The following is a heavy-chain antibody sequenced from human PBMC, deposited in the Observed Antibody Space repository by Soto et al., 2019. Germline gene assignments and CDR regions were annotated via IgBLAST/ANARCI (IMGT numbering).Heavy chain of an antibody. D-gene: IGHD2-15*01. CDR3: ARDLGYCSGGTCYSVLDS. Sequence: PGGSLRHSCAASGFTFSSNGMNWVRQAPGKGLEWVANIKQDGSEKYYVDSVKGRFTISRDNAKNSLLLQMNSLRVEDTAVYYCARDLGYCSGGTCYSVLDSWGQGALVTVSS. CDR2: IKQDGSEK. V-gene: IGHV3-7*03. J-gene: IGHJ4*02. CDR1: GFTFSSNG.